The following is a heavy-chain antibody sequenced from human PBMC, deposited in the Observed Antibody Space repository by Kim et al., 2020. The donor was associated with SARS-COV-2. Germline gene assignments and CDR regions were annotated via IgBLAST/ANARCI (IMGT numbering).Heavy chain of an antibody. J-gene: IGHJ4*02. Sequence: SQTLSLTCAISGDSVSSNTAAWNWIRQSPSRGLEWLGRTYYRSRWYYDYAVSVKSRATISPDTSRNQFSLQLNSLTPDDTAIYYCARGAIAVAGPRLPDYWGQGTLVTVSS. V-gene: IGHV6-1*01. CDR2: TYYRSRWYY. CDR3: ARGAIAVAGPRLPDY. CDR1: GDSVSSNTAA. D-gene: IGHD6-19*01.